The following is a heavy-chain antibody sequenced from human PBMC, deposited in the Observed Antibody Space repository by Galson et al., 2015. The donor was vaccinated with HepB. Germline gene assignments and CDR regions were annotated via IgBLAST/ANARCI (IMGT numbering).Heavy chain of an antibody. D-gene: IGHD6-19*01. V-gene: IGHV3-30*19. Sequence: SLRLSCAASGFAFGTYGMHWVRQAPGKGLEWVAVISYDGSNKNYADSVKGRFTISRDESRNTLHLQMNSLRAEDTAIYYCARDKDPSRGGVDGLMSSGIAVWGQGTPVTVSS. J-gene: IGHJ6*02. CDR2: ISYDGSNK. CDR3: ARDKDPSRGGVDGLMSSGIAV. CDR1: GFAFGTYG.